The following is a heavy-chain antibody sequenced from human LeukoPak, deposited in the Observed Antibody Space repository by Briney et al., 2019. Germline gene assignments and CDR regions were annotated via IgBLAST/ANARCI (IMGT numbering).Heavy chain of an antibody. J-gene: IGHJ5*02. V-gene: IGHV4-30-2*01. Sequence: SQTLSLTCAVSGGSTSSGGYSWSWIRQPPGKGLEWIGYIYHSGSTYYNPSLKSRVTISVDTSKNQFSLKLSSVTAADTAVYYCAREPGIITMVRGVIVRFDPWGQGTLVTVSS. CDR2: IYHSGST. CDR3: AREPGIITMVRGVIVRFDP. CDR1: GGSTSSGGYS. D-gene: IGHD3-10*01.